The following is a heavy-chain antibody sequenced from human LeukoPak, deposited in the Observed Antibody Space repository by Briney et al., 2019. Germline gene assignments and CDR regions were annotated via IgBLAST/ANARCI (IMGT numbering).Heavy chain of an antibody. CDR1: GFTFSSYA. J-gene: IGHJ4*02. CDR3: ARSPYPYYYGSGSYYNNYFDY. D-gene: IGHD3-10*01. Sequence: GGSLRLSCAASGFTFSSYAMHWVRQAPGKGLEWVAVISYDGSNKYYADSVKGRFTISRDNSKNTLYLQMNSLRAEDTAVYYCARSPYPYYYGSGSYYNNYFDYWGQGTLVTVSS. V-gene: IGHV3-30*04. CDR2: ISYDGSNK.